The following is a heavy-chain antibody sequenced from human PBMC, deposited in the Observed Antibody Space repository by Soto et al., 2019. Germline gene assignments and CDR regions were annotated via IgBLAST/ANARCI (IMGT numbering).Heavy chain of an antibody. J-gene: IGHJ4*02. V-gene: IGHV4-31*03. CDR1: GGSISSGGYY. CDR3: ARQTYYYGSGSDY. D-gene: IGHD3-10*01. Sequence: PSETLSLTCTVSGGSISSGGYYWSWIRQHPGKGLEWIGYIYYSGSTYYNPSLKSRVTISVDTSKNRFSLKLSSVTAADTAVYYCARQTYYYGSGSDYWGQGTLVTVSS. CDR2: IYYSGST.